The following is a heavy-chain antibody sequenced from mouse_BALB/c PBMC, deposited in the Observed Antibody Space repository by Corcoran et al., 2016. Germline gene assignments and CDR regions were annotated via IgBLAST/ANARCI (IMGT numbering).Heavy chain of an antibody. Sequence: QIQLQQSGPELVKPGASVKISCKASGYTFTDYYINWVKQKPGQGLEWIGWIYPGSGNTKYNEKFKGKATLTVDTSSSTAYMQLSSLTSEDTAVYVCARRFPGSSYGLDYWGQGTTLTVSS. CDR1: GYTFTDYY. V-gene: IGHV1-84*02. CDR2: IYPGSGNT. CDR3: ARRFPGSSYGLDY. D-gene: IGHD1-1*01. J-gene: IGHJ2*01.